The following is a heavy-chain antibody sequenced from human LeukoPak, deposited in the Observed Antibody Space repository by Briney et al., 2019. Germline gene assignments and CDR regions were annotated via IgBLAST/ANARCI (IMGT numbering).Heavy chain of an antibody. CDR3: ARGGYYDSSGYYYRNDAFDI. D-gene: IGHD3-22*01. CDR2: IIPIFGTA. Sequence: GASVKVSCKASGGTFSSYAISWVRQAPGQGLEWMGGIIPIFGTANYAQKFQGRVTITADKSTSTAYMELSSLRSEDTAVYYCARGGYYDSSGYYYRNDAFDIWGQGTMVTVSS. J-gene: IGHJ3*02. V-gene: IGHV1-69*06. CDR1: GGTFSSYA.